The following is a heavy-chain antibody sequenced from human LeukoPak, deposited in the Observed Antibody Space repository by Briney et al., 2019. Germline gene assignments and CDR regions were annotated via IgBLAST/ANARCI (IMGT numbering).Heavy chain of an antibody. J-gene: IGHJ6*03. Sequence: PGGSLRLSCAASGFTFSEYYMSWIRQAPGKGLEWVSYISSSGSTIYYADSVKGRFTIYRHNAKNSLYLQMNSLRAEHTSVYYSSSDIGFGELAGYMDVWAKGTAVTVFS. CDR1: GFTFSEYY. CDR2: ISSSGSTI. V-gene: IGHV3-11*01. D-gene: IGHD3-10*01. CDR3: SSDIGFGELAGYMDV.